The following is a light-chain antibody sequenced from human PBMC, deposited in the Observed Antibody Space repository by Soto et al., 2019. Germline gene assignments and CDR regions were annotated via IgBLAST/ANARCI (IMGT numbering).Light chain of an antibody. V-gene: IGKV1-5*03. CDR2: KAS. CDR3: QQYNSYSA. CDR1: QTISSW. J-gene: IGKJ1*01. Sequence: DIQMTQSPSTLSGSVGDRVTITCRASQTISSWLALYQQKPGKAPKLLIYKASTLKSGVPSRFSGSGSGTEFTLTISSLQPDDFATYYCQQYNSYSAFGQGTKVDI.